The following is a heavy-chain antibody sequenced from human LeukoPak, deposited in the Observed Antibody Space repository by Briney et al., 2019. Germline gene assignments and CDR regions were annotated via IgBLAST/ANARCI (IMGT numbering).Heavy chain of an antibody. CDR3: ARGLLGYSSSWYGTGDY. J-gene: IGHJ4*02. CDR2: NSAYNGNT. Sequence: ASVKVFCKASGYIFTSYGISWVRQAPAQGLEGMGWNSAYNGNTNYAQKLEDRLTMTTDTSTSTAYMELRSLRSDDTAVYYCARGLLGYSSSWYGTGDYWGERAMVTVCS. V-gene: IGHV1-18*01. D-gene: IGHD6-13*01. CDR1: GYIFTSYG.